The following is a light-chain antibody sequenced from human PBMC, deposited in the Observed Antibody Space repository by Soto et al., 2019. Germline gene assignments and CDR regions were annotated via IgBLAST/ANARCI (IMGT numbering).Light chain of an antibody. V-gene: IGKV3-11*01. CDR3: QQRSNWPRT. CDR1: QSVSTY. J-gene: IGKJ1*01. Sequence: EIVLTQSPATLSLSPGERATLSCRASQSVSTYLAWYQQKPGQAPRLLIYDASNRATGIPARFSGSGSWTDFTLTSSSLEPEDFAVYYCQQRSNWPRTFGQGTKVEIK. CDR2: DAS.